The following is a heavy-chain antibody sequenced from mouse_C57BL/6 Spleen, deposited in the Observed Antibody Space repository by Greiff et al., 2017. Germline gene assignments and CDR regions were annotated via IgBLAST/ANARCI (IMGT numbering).Heavy chain of an antibody. D-gene: IGHD1-1*01. V-gene: IGHV1-82*01. CDR3: ARRTTVVDWYFDV. CDR1: GYAFSSSW. J-gene: IGHJ1*03. Sequence: QVQLKQSGPELVKPGASVKISCKASGYAFSSSWMNWVKQRPGKGLEWIGRIYPGDGDTNYNGKFKGKATLTVDTSSSTAYMQLSSLTSEDSAVYYCARRTTVVDWYFDVWGTGTTVTVSS. CDR2: IYPGDGDT.